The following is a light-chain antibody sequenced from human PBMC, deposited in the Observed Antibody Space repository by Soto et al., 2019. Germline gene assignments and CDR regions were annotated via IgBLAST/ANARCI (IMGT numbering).Light chain of an antibody. CDR1: QSVSSY. J-gene: IGKJ1*01. V-gene: IGKV3-20*01. Sequence: EIVLTQSPATLSLSPGERATLSCMASQSVSSYLAWYQQKPGQAPRLLIYGASTRATGIPDRFSGGGSGTDFTLTIGRLERKDLAVYSIQQYTRPPGKFGQGTKVDIK. CDR3: QQYTRPPGK. CDR2: GAS.